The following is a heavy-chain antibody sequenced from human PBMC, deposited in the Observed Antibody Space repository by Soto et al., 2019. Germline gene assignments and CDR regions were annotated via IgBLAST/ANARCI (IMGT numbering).Heavy chain of an antibody. CDR3: AKALRLHFDY. J-gene: IGHJ4*02. CDR2: LSGSGNKT. Sequence: GGSLRLSCAASGFSFRTYAMSWVRQAPGKGLEWVSALSGSGNKTYYADSVRGRFTISRDNSKNTLYLQMHSLRAEDTAVYYCAKALRLHFDYWGQGTVVTVSS. V-gene: IGHV3-23*01. D-gene: IGHD3-16*01. CDR1: GFSFRTYA.